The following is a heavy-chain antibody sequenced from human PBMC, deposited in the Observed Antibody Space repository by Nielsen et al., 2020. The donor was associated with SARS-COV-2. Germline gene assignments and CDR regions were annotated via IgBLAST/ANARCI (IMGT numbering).Heavy chain of an antibody. D-gene: IGHD6-19*01. CDR3: ARVHRMSGWYGEYFQH. J-gene: IGHJ1*01. V-gene: IGHV3-30*04. Sequence: GGSLRLSCAASGFTFSSYAMHWVRQAPGKGLEWVAVILYDGSNKYYADSVKGRFTISRDNSKNTLYLQMNSLRAEDTAVYYCARVHRMSGWYGEYFQHWGQGTLVTVSS. CDR2: ILYDGSNK. CDR1: GFTFSSYA.